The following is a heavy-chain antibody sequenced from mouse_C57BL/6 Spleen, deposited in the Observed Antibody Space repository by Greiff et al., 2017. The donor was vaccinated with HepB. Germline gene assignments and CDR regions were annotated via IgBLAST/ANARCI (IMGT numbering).Heavy chain of an antibody. J-gene: IGHJ3*01. CDR3: AIYDGYLAWFAY. CDR2: INPNNGGT. V-gene: IGHV1-22*01. CDR1: GYTFTDYN. D-gene: IGHD2-3*01. Sequence: VQLKQSGPELVKPGASVKMSCKASGYTFTDYNMHWVKQSHGKSLEWIGYINPNNGGTSYNQKFKGKATLTVNKSSSTAYMELRSLTSEDSAVYYCAIYDGYLAWFAYWGQGTLVTVSA.